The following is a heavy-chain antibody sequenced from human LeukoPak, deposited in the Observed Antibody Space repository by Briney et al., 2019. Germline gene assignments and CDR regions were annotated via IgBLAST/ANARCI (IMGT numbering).Heavy chain of an antibody. Sequence: GASVKVSCKASGYTFTSYDINWVRQATGQGLEWMGWMNPNSGNTGYAQKFQGRVTITRNTSISTAYMELSSLRSEDTAVYYCARGHRQQLVITYYYYMDVWGKGTTVTVSS. V-gene: IGHV1-8*03. CDR3: ARGHRQQLVITYYYYMDV. D-gene: IGHD6-13*01. J-gene: IGHJ6*03. CDR2: MNPNSGNT. CDR1: GYTFTSYD.